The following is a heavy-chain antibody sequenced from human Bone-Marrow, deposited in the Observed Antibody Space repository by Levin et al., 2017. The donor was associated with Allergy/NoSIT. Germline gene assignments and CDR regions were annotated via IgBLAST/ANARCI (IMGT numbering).Heavy chain of an antibody. CDR2: IRVYNNYT. J-gene: IGHJ4*02. D-gene: IGHD3-9*01. CDR3: VRDFDWIPDH. V-gene: IGHV1-18*01. Sequence: GESLKISCKASGYPFIKYGFSWMRQAPGQGLEWMGWIRVYNNYTNYAQKFQDRLTMTTDTSTSTANMELRSLRSDDTAVYYCVRDFDWIPDHWGQGTRVTVSS. CDR1: GYPFIKYG.